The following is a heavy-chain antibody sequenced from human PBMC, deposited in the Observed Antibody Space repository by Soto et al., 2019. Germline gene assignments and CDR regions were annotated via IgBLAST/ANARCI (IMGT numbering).Heavy chain of an antibody. Sequence: SETLSLTGTVSDGSVSSGSYYWSWVRQPPWKGLEWIGYIYYSRSSKYNPSLKSRVTISVDTSKHQFSLKLSSVTAADTAFYYCARQGYDSESGGYRHPFYIWGQGTLVTLSS. CDR2: IYYSRSS. D-gene: IGHD3-22*01. CDR3: ARQGYDSESGGYRHPFYI. V-gene: IGHV4-61*01. CDR1: DGSVSSGSYY. J-gene: IGHJ3*02.